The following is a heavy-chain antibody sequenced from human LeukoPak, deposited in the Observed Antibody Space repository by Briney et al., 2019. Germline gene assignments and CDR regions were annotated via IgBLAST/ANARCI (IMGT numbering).Heavy chain of an antibody. V-gene: IGHV4-39*01. J-gene: IGHJ4*02. CDR1: GGSISSSSYY. CDR2: IYYSGGT. Sequence: SENLSLTCALFGGSISSSSYYCGWIRQPPGKRLEWSGSIYYSGGTYYNPSLKSRVTISVDTSKNQFSLKLSAVTAADTAVYYCARLPRDFWSCYLDYWGQGTLVTVSS. D-gene: IGHD3-3*01. CDR3: ARLPRDFWSCYLDY.